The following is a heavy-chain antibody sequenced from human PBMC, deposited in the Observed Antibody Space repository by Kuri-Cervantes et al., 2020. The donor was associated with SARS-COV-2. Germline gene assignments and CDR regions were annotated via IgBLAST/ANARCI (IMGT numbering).Heavy chain of an antibody. Sequence: GGSLRLSCAASGFTFSSYAMHWVRQAPGKGLEWVAVISYDGSNKYYADSVKGRFTISREKSKNTLYLQMNSLRAEDTAVYYCAISLVDYFDYWGQGTLVTVSS. CDR2: ISYDGSNK. J-gene: IGHJ4*02. CDR3: AISLVDYFDY. V-gene: IGHV3-30-3*01. D-gene: IGHD1-26*01. CDR1: GFTFSSYA.